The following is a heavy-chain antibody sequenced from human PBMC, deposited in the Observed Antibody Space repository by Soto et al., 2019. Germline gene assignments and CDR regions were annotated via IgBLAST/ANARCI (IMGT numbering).Heavy chain of an antibody. CDR2: ISGSGGST. D-gene: IGHD6-19*01. CDR1: GFTFSSYA. J-gene: IGHJ4*02. Sequence: GRSLRLSCAASGFTFSSYAMSWVRQAPGKGLEWVSAISGSGGSTYYADSVKGRFTISRDNSKNTLYLQMNSLRAEDTAVYYCAKDTSGWYRGYFDYWGQGTLVTLSS. CDR3: AKDTSGWYRGYFDY. V-gene: IGHV3-23*01.